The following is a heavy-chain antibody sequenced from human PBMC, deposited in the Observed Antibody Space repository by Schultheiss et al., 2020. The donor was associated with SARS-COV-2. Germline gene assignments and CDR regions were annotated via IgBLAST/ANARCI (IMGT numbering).Heavy chain of an antibody. Sequence: GGSLRLSCTASGFTFSSYAMSWVRQAPGKGLEWVSVIYSGGSTYYADSVKGRFTISRHNSKNTLYLQMNSLRAEDTAVYYCAKGHGYSYDPFDYWGQGTLVTVSS. CDR3: AKGHGYSYDPFDY. CDR1: GFTFSSYA. V-gene: IGHV3-23*03. CDR2: IYSGGST. J-gene: IGHJ4*02. D-gene: IGHD5-18*01.